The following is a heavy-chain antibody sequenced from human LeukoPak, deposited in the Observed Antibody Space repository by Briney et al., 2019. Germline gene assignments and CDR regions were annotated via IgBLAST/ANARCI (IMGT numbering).Heavy chain of an antibody. Sequence: SETLSLTCAVYGGSFSGYYWSWIRQPPGKGLEWIGEINHSGSTYYNPSLKSRVTISVDTSKNQFSLKLSSVTAADTAVYYCASLTGYCSSTSCYDFDYWGQGTPVTVSS. D-gene: IGHD2-2*01. CDR3: ASLTGYCSSTSCYDFDY. CDR2: INHSGST. J-gene: IGHJ4*02. CDR1: GGSFSGYY. V-gene: IGHV4-34*01.